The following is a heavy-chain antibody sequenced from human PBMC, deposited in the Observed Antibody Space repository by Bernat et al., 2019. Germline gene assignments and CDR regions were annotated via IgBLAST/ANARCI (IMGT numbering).Heavy chain of an antibody. CDR1: GFTISSNF. CDR3: ARNPVTGLWFFDY. J-gene: IGHJ4*02. V-gene: IGHV3-66*01. Sequence: VQLVESGGGLVQPGGSLRLSCAASGFTISSNFMSWVRQAPGKGLEWVSIIYSGGSTSYADSVKGRFTISRDNSKNTLYLQMNSLRAEDTAVYYCARNPVTGLWFFDYWGQGTLATVSS. CDR2: IYSGGST. D-gene: IGHD2-21*02.